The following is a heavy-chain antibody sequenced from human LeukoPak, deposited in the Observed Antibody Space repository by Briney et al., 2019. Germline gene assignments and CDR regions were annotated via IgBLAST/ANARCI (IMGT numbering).Heavy chain of an antibody. CDR2: INWNSGDT. CDR1: GFTFDDYA. CDR3: ARDEGMYHFWSGYMGDY. Sequence: GGSLRLSCAASGFTFDDYAMHWVRQAPGKGLERVSLINWNSGDTAYAGSVKGRFTISRDNAKNSLYLQMNSLRAEDTAVYYCARDEGMYHFWSGYMGDYWGQGTLVTVSS. J-gene: IGHJ4*02. D-gene: IGHD3-3*02. V-gene: IGHV3-9*01.